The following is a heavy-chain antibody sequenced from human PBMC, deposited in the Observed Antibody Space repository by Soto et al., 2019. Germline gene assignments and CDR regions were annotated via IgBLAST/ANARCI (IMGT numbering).Heavy chain of an antibody. CDR3: AGAGQWLFCQYYFDY. CDR2: IYDSGTTYT. J-gene: IGHJ4*02. V-gene: IGHV4-38-2*01. D-gene: IGHD6-19*01. CDR1: GYFISSGHY. Sequence: PSETLSLTCAVSGYFISSGHYWGWIRQPPGKGLEWIGYIYDSGTTYTYFNPSLKSRVTISVDTSKNQFSMKVRSVTAADSAVYYCAGAGQWLFCQYYFDYWGQGTLVTVSS.